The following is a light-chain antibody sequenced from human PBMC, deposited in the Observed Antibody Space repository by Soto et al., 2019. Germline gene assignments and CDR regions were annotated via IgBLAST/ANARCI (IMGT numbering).Light chain of an antibody. CDR3: GTWDSSLPVSVV. V-gene: IGLV1-51*01. J-gene: IGLJ2*01. CDR1: SSHIGSNY. Sequence: QSVLTQPPSVSAAPGEKVSISCSGGSSHIGSNYVSWYQQLPGAAPKLLIYDNNKRPSGIPDRCSGSTSGTSATLGITGLQTGDEADYYCGTWDSSLPVSVVFGGGTKLTVL. CDR2: DNN.